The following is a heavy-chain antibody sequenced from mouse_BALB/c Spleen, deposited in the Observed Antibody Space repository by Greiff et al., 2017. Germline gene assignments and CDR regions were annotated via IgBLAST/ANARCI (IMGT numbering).Heavy chain of an antibody. CDR3: ATEGAMDY. CDR2: ISSGGSYT. CDR1: GFTFSSYA. Sequence: EVQVVESGGGLVKPGGSLKLSCAASGFTFSSYAMSWVRQSPEKRLEWVAEISSGGSYTYYPDTVTGRFTISRDNAKNTLYLEMSSLRSEDTAMYYCATEGAMDYWGQGTSVTVSS. V-gene: IGHV5-9-4*01. J-gene: IGHJ4*01.